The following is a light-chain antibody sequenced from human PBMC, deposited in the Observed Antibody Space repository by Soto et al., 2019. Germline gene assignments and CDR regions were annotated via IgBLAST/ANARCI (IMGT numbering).Light chain of an antibody. V-gene: IGLV2-11*01. Sequence: QSALTQPRSVSGSPGQSVTISCTGTSSDVSGYSYVSWFQQHPGKAPKLMIYDVSKRPSGVPDRFSGSKSGNTASLTISGLQAEDEADYYCCSFAGSYTLYVFGTGTKVTVL. J-gene: IGLJ1*01. CDR3: CSFAGSYTLYV. CDR1: SSDVSGYSY. CDR2: DVS.